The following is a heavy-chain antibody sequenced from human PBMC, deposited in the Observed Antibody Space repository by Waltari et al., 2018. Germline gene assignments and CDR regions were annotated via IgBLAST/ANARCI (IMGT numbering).Heavy chain of an antibody. J-gene: IGHJ3*02. CDR3: ARANYPRIAAAGSDDAFDI. D-gene: IGHD6-13*01. CDR2: INPNSGGT. Sequence: QVQLVQSGAEVKKPGASVKVSCKASGYTFTGYYMHWVRQAPGQGLEWMGRINPNSGGTNYAQKFQGRVTMTRDTSISTAYMELSRLRSDDTAVYYCARANYPRIAAAGSDDAFDIWGQGTMVTVFS. V-gene: IGHV1-2*06. CDR1: GYTFTGYY.